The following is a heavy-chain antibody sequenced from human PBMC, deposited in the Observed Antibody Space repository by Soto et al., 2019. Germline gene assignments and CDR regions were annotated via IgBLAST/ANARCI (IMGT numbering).Heavy chain of an antibody. Sequence: GGSLRLSCAASGFTFSSYWMHWVRQAPGKGLVWVSRINSDGSSTSYADSVKGRFTISRDNAKNTLYLQMNSLRAEDTAVYYCAREGPGYDSWYSSSWYYWGQGTLVTISS. D-gene: IGHD6-13*01. V-gene: IGHV3-74*01. J-gene: IGHJ4*02. CDR2: INSDGSST. CDR3: AREGPGYDSWYSSSWYY. CDR1: GFTFSSYW.